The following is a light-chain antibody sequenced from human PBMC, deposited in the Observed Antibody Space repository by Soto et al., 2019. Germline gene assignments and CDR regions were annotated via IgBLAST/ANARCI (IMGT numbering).Light chain of an antibody. CDR3: CSYAVTSRV. CDR2: DVN. CDR1: SSDVGAYNY. V-gene: IGLV2-11*01. Sequence: QSALTQPRSVSGSPGHSVTISCTGTSSDVGAYNYVSWYQHHPGKAPKLIIYDVNQRPSGVPDRFSVSKSGNTSSLTISWLQAEDEADYYCCSYAVTSRVFGGGTKLTVL. J-gene: IGLJ3*02.